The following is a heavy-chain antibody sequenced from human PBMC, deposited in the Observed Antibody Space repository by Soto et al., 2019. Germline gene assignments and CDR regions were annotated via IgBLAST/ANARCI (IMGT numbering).Heavy chain of an antibody. CDR3: VRGYSGTYRIDY. CDR2: INNDGTTT. J-gene: IGHJ4*02. D-gene: IGHD1-26*01. V-gene: IGHV3-74*01. Sequence: GGSLRLSCAASGFTFSSYLMHWVRQAPGKGLVWVSRINNDGTTTTYADSVKGRFTISRDDAKNTLYLEMNSLRVEDTAVYYCVRGYSGTYRIDYWGQGTPVTVSS. CDR1: GFTFSSYL.